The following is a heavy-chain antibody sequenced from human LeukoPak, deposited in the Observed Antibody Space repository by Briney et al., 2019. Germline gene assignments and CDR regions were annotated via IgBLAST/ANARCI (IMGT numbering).Heavy chain of an antibody. D-gene: IGHD2-21*01. Sequence: GGSVRHSCAASGFTFSSYAMSWVRQAPGKGLEWVSAISGSGGSTYYADSVKGRFTISRDNSKNTLYLQMNSLRAEDTAVYYCAKGGGDCYDYWGQGTLVTVSS. CDR3: AKGGGDCYDY. J-gene: IGHJ4*02. V-gene: IGHV3-23*01. CDR1: GFTFSSYA. CDR2: ISGSGGST.